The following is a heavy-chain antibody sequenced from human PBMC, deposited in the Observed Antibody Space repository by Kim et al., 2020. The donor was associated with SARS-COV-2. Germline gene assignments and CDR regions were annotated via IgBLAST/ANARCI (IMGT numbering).Heavy chain of an antibody. Sequence: ASVKVSCKASGYTFTGYYMHWVRQAPGQGLEWMGRINPNSGGTNYAQKFQGRVTMTRDTSISTAYMELSRLRSDDTTVYYCAREKRRGQLWFGVANWFDPWGQGTLVTVSS. V-gene: IGHV1-2*06. J-gene: IGHJ5*02. CDR3: AREKRRGQLWFGVANWFDP. CDR1: GYTFTGYY. D-gene: IGHD3-10*01. CDR2: INPNSGGT.